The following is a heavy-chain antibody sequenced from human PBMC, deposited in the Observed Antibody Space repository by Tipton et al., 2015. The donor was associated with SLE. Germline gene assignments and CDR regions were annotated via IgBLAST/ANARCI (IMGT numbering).Heavy chain of an antibody. Sequence: TLSLTCTVSGGSISSYYWSWIRQPPGKGLEWIGYIYYSGNTNYNPSLKSRVTISVETSKSHFSLKLSSVTAADTAVYFCARRSLSAVPKWGQGTLVTVSS. CDR3: ARRSLSAVPK. D-gene: IGHD6-13*01. J-gene: IGHJ4*02. V-gene: IGHV4-59*08. CDR2: IYYSGNT. CDR1: GGSISSYY.